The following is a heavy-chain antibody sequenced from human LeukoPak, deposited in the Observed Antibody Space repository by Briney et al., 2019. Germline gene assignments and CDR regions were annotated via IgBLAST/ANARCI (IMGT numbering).Heavy chain of an antibody. CDR2: ISSSSSYI. J-gene: IGHJ5*02. Sequence: GGSLRLSCAASGFTFSSYSMNWVRQAPGKGLEWVSSISSSSSYIYYADSVKGRFTISRDNAKNSLYLQMNSLRAEDTAVYYCARDHGVVVPAAIPGGGKYNWFDPWGQGTLVTVSS. CDR3: ARDHGVVVPAAIPGGGKYNWFDP. V-gene: IGHV3-21*01. CDR1: GFTFSSYS. D-gene: IGHD2-2*02.